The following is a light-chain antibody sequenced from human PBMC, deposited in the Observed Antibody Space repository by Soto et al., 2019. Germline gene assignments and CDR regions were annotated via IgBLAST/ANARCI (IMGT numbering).Light chain of an antibody. CDR1: SSDVGSSNL. V-gene: IGLV2-23*01. CDR2: EGI. Sequence: QSVLTQPASVSGSPGQSITISCAGTSSDVGSSNLVSWYLHPGKVPKLIIFEGIKRPSDISSRFSGSKSGNTASLTISGLQAEDEADYYCCSYAGSNSYVFGSGTKVTVL. J-gene: IGLJ1*01. CDR3: CSYAGSNSYV.